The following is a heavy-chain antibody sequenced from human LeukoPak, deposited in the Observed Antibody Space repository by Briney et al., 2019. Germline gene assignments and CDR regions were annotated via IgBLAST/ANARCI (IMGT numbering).Heavy chain of an antibody. V-gene: IGHV5-51*01. J-gene: IGHJ6*03. CDR3: ARHIAAAXXTYXYXXMDV. CDR2: IYPGDSDT. D-gene: IGHD6-13*01. CDR1: GYSFTSYW. Sequence: GESLKISCKGSGYSFTSYWIGWVRQMPGKGLEWMGIIYPGDSDTRYSPSFQGQVTISADKSISTAYLQWSSLKASDTAMYYCARHIAAAXXTYXYXXMDVWGKGTTVTVSS.